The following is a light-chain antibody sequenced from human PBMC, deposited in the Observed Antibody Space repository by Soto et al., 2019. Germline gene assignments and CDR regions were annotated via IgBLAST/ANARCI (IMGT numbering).Light chain of an antibody. CDR3: QHYDDWLRLT. V-gene: IGKV3D-15*01. CDR2: GAS. CDR1: QSVNIY. J-gene: IGKJ4*01. Sequence: ELVIAKSPAGFAGPPGESGTGSCTASQSVNIYLAWYQQKPGQAPRLLIFGASYRATGIPARFSGSGSGTEFNLTISSLQSEDFAVSFCQHYDDWLRLTFGGGTKV.